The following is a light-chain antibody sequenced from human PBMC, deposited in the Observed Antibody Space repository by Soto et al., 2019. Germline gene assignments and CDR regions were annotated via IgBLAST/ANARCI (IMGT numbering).Light chain of an antibody. J-gene: IGKJ2*01. Sequence: EIVMTQSPATLSASPGESVTLSCRASQSVSTTLAWYQQKPGQAPRLLIYGAFNRATGIVDRFSGGGSETDFTLTISSLQSEDFGVYYCQQYNDWRMYTFGQGTKLEIK. CDR3: QQYNDWRMYT. V-gene: IGKV3-15*01. CDR2: GAF. CDR1: QSVSTT.